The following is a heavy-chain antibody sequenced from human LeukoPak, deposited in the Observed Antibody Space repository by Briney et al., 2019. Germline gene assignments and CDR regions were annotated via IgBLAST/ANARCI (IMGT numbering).Heavy chain of an antibody. D-gene: IGHD3-3*01. CDR3: ARSYYDLPSFDY. CDR1: GGSISSGSYY. V-gene: IGHV4-61*02. Sequence: TSETLSLTCTVSGGSISSGSYYWSWIRQPAGKGLEWIGRIYTNGSTNYNPSLKSRVTISVDTSKNQFSLKLSSVTAADTAVYYCARSYYDLPSFDYWGQGTLVTVSS. CDR2: IYTNGST. J-gene: IGHJ4*02.